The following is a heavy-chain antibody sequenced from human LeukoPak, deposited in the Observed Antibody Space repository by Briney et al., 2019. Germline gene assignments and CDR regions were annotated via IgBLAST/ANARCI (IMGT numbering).Heavy chain of an antibody. CDR3: ARPPSRITGTTEDC. J-gene: IGHJ4*02. CDR2: IYPGDSDT. D-gene: IGHD1-20*01. CDR1: GYSFATYW. V-gene: IGHV5-51*01. Sequence: GESLKISCKASGYSFATYWIGWVRQMPGKGLEWMGIIYPGDSDTRYNPSFQGQVTISADKSINTAYLQWRSLKASDTAMYYCARPPSRITGTTEDCWGQGTLVTVSS.